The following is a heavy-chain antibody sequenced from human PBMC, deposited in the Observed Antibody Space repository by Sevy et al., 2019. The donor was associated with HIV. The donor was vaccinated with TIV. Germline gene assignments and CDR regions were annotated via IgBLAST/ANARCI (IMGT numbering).Heavy chain of an antibody. D-gene: IGHD3-3*01. V-gene: IGHV3-21*01. Sequence: GGSLRLSCAASGFTFSAYNMIWVRRAPGKGLEWVSSISSSSDYKYYADSMKGRFTISRDNAKNSLSLQMDSLRAEDTAVYYCARSIGEGPLRFLECLLPGDYWGQGTRVTVSS. J-gene: IGHJ4*02. CDR2: ISSSSDYK. CDR1: GFTFSAYN. CDR3: ARSIGEGPLRFLECLLPGDY.